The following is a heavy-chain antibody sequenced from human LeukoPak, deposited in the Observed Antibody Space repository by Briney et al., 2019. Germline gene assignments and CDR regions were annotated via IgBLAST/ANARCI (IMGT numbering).Heavy chain of an antibody. D-gene: IGHD7-27*01. J-gene: IGHJ4*02. V-gene: IGHV3-7*01. Sequence: GGSLRLSCTASGFTFSSYWMSWVRQAPGKGLEWVANIKQDESEKFYVDSVKGRFTISRDNAKNSLYLQMNSLRVEDTAVYYCARALGTNVKLFDYWGQGTLVTVSS. CDR1: GFTFSSYW. CDR3: ARALGTNVKLFDY. CDR2: IKQDESEK.